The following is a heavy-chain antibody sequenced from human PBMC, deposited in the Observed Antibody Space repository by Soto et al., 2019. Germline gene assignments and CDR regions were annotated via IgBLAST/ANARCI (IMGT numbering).Heavy chain of an antibody. J-gene: IGHJ4*02. CDR1: GFTFSSYA. CDR2: ISGSGSTI. V-gene: IGHV3-23*01. CDR3: AKVFYYYDSSGYYYFDY. Sequence: PGGSLRLSCAASGFTFSSYAVSWVRHAPVKGPEWISSISGSGSTIYYADSVKGRFTISRDNSKNTLYLQMSSLRAEDTAVYYCAKVFYYYDSSGYYYFDYWGQGTLVTVSS. D-gene: IGHD3-22*01.